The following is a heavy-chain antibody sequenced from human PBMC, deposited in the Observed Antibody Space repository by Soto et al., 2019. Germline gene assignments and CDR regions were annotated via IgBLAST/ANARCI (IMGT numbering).Heavy chain of an antibody. CDR2: INPNSGAT. D-gene: IGHD3-16*01. Sequence: XSVKVSCKASVYTFTCYFMHWVRQAPGEGLEWMGWINPNSGATKYAPKFQGRVTMTRDTSNRTAYLELSRLTSDDTAIYYCARGGGTTLAPLPWGQGTPVTVSS. J-gene: IGHJ5*02. CDR1: VYTFTCYF. V-gene: IGHV1-2*02. CDR3: ARGGGTTLAPLP.